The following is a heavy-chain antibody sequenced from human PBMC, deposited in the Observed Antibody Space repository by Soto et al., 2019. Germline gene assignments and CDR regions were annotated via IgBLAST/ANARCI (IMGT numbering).Heavy chain of an antibody. V-gene: IGHV3-33*01. D-gene: IGHD2-15*01. CDR1: GFIFSNYA. Sequence: QVQLAESGGGVVRPGGSLRLTCAPSGFIFSNYAMHWVRQAPGKGLEWVGVIWYDGSNSEHAESVKGRFTISRDNSENTLFLQMDSLRAEDTALYYCARAGAYCSGGSCYGHNWLDAWGQGTLVTVSS. J-gene: IGHJ5*02. CDR3: ARAGAYCSGGSCYGHNWLDA. CDR2: IWYDGSNS.